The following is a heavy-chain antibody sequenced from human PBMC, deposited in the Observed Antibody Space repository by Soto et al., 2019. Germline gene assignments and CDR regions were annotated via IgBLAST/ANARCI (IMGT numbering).Heavy chain of an antibody. V-gene: IGHV4-39*01. Sequence: SEALSLTCTVPGGSISSSGYYWGWIRQPPGKGLEWIGSIYYSGSTYYNPSLKSRVTISVDTSKNQFSLKLSSVTAADTAVYYCARHELFYDILPRPSPTLYSGQG. CDR1: GGSISSSGYY. CDR3: ARHELFYDILPRPSPTLY. D-gene: IGHD3-9*01. CDR2: IYYSGST. J-gene: IGHJ4*02.